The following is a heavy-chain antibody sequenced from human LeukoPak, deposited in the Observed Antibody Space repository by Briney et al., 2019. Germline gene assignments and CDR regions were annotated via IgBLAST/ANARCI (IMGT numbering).Heavy chain of an antibody. CDR3: ARQYYDSSGYYYRDAFDI. CDR2: IYYSGNT. V-gene: IGHV4-59*01. D-gene: IGHD3-22*01. CDR1: GGSISGYY. Sequence: PSETLSLTCTVSGGSISGYYWSWIRQPPGKGLEWIGYIYYSGNTNYNPSLKSRVTISVDTSKNQFSLKLSSVTAADTAVYYCARQYYDSSGYYYRDAFDIWGQGTMVTVSS. J-gene: IGHJ3*02.